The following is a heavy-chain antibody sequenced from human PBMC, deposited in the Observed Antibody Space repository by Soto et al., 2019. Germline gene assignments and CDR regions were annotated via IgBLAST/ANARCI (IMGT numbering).Heavy chain of an antibody. V-gene: IGHV1-18*01. CDR2: ISAYNGNT. CDR1: GYTFTIYV. CDR3: ARVGRDDILTAVNWFDP. J-gene: IGHJ5*02. Sequence: ASVKVSCKASGYTFTIYVISRVRRAPGQGLEWMGWISAYNGNTNYAQKLQGRVTMTTDTSTSTAYMELRSLRSDDTAVYYCARVGRDDILTAVNWFDPWGQGTLVTVSS. D-gene: IGHD3-9*01.